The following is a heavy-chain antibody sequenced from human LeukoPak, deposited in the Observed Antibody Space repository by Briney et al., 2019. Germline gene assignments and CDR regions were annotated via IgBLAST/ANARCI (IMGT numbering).Heavy chain of an antibody. CDR2: INSDGSST. Sequence: GGSLRLSCAASGFSVSSYWMHWVRQAPGKGLVWVSRINSDGSSTSYADSVKGRFTISRDNAKNTLYLQMNSLRAEDTVVYYCAGDGGAYSLFDYWGQGTLVTVSS. CDR3: AGDGGAYSLFDY. V-gene: IGHV3-74*01. D-gene: IGHD2-21*01. J-gene: IGHJ4*02. CDR1: GFSVSSYW.